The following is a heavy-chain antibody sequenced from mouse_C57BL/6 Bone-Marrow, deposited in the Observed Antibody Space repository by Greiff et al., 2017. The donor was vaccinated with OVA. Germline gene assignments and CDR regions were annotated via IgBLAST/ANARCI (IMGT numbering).Heavy chain of an antibody. Sequence: QVQLQQSGAELVKPGASVEISCKASGYAFSSYWMHWVKQRPGKGLEWIGQIYPGAGDTNYNGKFKGKATLTADKSSSTAYMQLSSLTSEDSAVYFCAKGYFWGQGTTLTVSS. CDR3: AKGYF. V-gene: IGHV1-80*01. J-gene: IGHJ2*01. CDR2: IYPGAGDT. CDR1: GYAFSSYW.